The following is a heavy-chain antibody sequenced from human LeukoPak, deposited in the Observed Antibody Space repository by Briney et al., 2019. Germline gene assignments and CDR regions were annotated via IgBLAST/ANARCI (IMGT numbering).Heavy chain of an antibody. CDR3: ARGGYNYGLIDY. CDR1: GDSISDYY. D-gene: IGHD5-18*01. V-gene: IGHV4-59*01. CDR2: FYYSGST. Sequence: SETLSLTCTVSGDSISDYYWSWIRQPPGRGLEWIGSFYYSGSTNYSPSLKSRVTTSVDTSKNQFSLKLSSVTAADTAVYYCARGGYNYGLIDYWGQGTLVTVSS. J-gene: IGHJ4*02.